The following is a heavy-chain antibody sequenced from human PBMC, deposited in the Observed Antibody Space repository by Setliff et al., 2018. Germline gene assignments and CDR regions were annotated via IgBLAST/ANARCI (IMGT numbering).Heavy chain of an antibody. CDR3: TTSPISSGWHSNFDYNMDV. D-gene: IGHD6-19*01. V-gene: IGHV3-72*01. Sequence: GGSLRLSCAASGFSISDHYMDWVRQAPGKGLEWVGRTKNKANAGYMEYAASVKDRFIISRDDSKNSLYLQMYSLKSDDTAVYYCTTSPISSGWHSNFDYNMDVWGQGTTVTVSS. CDR1: GFSISDHY. CDR2: TKNKANAGYM. J-gene: IGHJ6*02.